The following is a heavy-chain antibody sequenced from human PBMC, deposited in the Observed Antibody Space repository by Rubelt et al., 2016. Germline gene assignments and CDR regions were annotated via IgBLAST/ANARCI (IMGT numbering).Heavy chain of an antibody. J-gene: IGHJ2*01. CDR3: AKGLTETYWYFDL. CDR2: ISGSGGNT. CDR1: DFSSIFPFSDYA. V-gene: IGHV3-23*04. Sequence: EVQLVESGGGLVQPGGSLRLSCVVSDFSSIFPFSDYAISWVRQAPGEGLKWVSAISGSGGNTYYPDSMQGRFTISRDNSRNTWFLQMKSLSADDTAVYYCAKGLTETYWYFDLWGRGTLVTVSS.